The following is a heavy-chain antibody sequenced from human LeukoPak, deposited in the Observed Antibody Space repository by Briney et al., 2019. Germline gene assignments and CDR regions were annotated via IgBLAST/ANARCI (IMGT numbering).Heavy chain of an antibody. CDR1: GGSFSGYY. CDR2: IYYSGAT. Sequence: ESSETLSLTCAVYGGSFSGYYWSWVRQSPGKVLEWIGYIYYSGATNYNPSLKSRVSISIDTSKNQFSLKLSSVTPADTAVYYCARDSYGSGSSYNDYYYYMDVWGKGTTVTIS. J-gene: IGHJ6*03. CDR3: ARDSYGSGSSYNDYYYYMDV. V-gene: IGHV4-59*01. D-gene: IGHD3-10*01.